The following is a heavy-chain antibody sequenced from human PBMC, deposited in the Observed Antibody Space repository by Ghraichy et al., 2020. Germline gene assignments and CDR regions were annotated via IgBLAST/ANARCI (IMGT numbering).Heavy chain of an antibody. CDR1: GFGFSSYN. V-gene: IGHV3-48*02. Sequence: GGSLRLSCAVSGFGFSSYNMNWVRRTPGKGLEWVSYISSDSKTIFYADSVRGRFTISRDNAKNSLYLQMNSLGDEDTAMYYCARDDYYGDGCGWGQGTLVTVSS. D-gene: IGHD2-21*01. CDR3: ARDDYYGDGCG. J-gene: IGHJ4*02. CDR2: ISSDSKTI.